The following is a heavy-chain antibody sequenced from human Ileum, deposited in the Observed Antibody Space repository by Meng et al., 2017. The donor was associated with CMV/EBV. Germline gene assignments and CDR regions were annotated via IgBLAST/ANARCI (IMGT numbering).Heavy chain of an antibody. CDR2: ISGSGGST. J-gene: IGHJ4*02. Sequence: SGFTFCSYGMSWVRQAPGKGLEWVSAISGSGGSTDYADSVKGRFTISRDNSKNTLYLQMNSLRAEDTAVYFCAKSQSYYDSGSYSDYWGQGTLVTVSS. V-gene: IGHV3-23*01. D-gene: IGHD3-10*01. CDR3: AKSQSYYDSGSYSDY. CDR1: GFTFCSYG.